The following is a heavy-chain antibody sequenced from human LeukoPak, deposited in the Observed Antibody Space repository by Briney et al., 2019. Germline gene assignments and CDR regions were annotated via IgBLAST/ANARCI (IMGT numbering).Heavy chain of an antibody. CDR3: ARSDLYNWNDRSHYYYCGMDV. Sequence: SQTLSLTCAISGDSVSSNSAAWNWIRQSPSRGLEWLGRTYYRSKWYNDYAVSVKSRITINPDTSKNQFSLQLNSVTPEDTAVYYCARSDLYNWNDRSHYYYCGMDVWGQGTTVTVSS. V-gene: IGHV6-1*01. CDR1: GDSVSSNSAA. J-gene: IGHJ6*02. CDR2: TYYRSKWYN. D-gene: IGHD1-20*01.